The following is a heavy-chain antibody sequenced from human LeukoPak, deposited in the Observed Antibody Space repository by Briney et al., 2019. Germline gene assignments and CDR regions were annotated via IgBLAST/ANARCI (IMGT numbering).Heavy chain of an antibody. Sequence: GGSLRLSCAASGFTFSSYAMSWVRQAPGKGLEWVSGISGSGDNTYYADSVKGRFTISRDNAKNSLYLQMNSLRAEDTAVYYCASEGSSNFDYWGQGTLVTVSS. CDR2: ISGSGDNT. CDR1: GFTFSSYA. J-gene: IGHJ4*02. D-gene: IGHD1-26*01. CDR3: ASEGSSNFDY. V-gene: IGHV3-23*01.